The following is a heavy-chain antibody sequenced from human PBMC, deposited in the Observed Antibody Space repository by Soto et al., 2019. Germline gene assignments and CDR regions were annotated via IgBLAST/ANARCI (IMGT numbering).Heavy chain of an antibody. V-gene: IGHV3-7*02. CDR3: ARYCSSTTCSDAFDI. Sequence: GGSLRLSCAASGFTFSSYWMSWVRQAPGKGLEWVANIKQDGSEKYYVDSVKGRFTISRDNAKKSLYLQMNSLRAEDMAMYYCARYCSSTTCSDAFDIWGQGTMVTVSS. J-gene: IGHJ3*02. CDR1: GFTFSSYW. CDR2: IKQDGSEK. D-gene: IGHD2-2*01.